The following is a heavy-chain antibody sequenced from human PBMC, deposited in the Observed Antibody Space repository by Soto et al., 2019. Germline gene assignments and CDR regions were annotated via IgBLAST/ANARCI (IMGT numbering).Heavy chain of an antibody. CDR3: ARVSRRDYYYGMDV. CDR1: VGAITSGSFY. V-gene: IGHV4-30-4*01. Sequence: SETLSLTCTVSVGAITSGSFYWSWIRQPPGRGLEWIGYIYYTGSTYYNPSLKSRVTISIDTSQNQFSLDLTSVTAADTAVYFCARVSRRDYYYGMDVWGQGTTVTVSS. CDR2: IYYTGST. J-gene: IGHJ6*02.